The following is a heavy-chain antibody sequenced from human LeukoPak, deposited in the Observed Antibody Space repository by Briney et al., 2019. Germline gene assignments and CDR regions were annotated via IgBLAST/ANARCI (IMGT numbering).Heavy chain of an antibody. V-gene: IGHV3-48*03. CDR2: ISASGQTI. D-gene: IGHD4/OR15-4a*01. CDR1: GFSFSTYE. J-gene: IGHJ3*02. CDR3: ARDRDVDYGNDGFDI. Sequence: GGSLRLSCAASGFSFSTYEFHWVRHAPGRGLEWVSYISASGQTIYYADSVRGQFTISRDNAKNSLYLQMNSLGAEDTAVYHCARDRDVDYGNDGFDIWGQGTTVTVSS.